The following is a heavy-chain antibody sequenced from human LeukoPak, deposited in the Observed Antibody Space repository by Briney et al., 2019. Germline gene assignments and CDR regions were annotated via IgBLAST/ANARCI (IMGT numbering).Heavy chain of an antibody. D-gene: IGHD3-22*01. CDR2: IIPIFGTA. Sequence: ASVKVSCKASGGTFSSYAISWVRQAPGQGLEWMGGIIPIFGTANYAQKFQGRVTMTEDTSTDTAYMELSSLRSEDTAVYYCATAPYYYDSSGYYYGWGQGTLVTVSS. V-gene: IGHV1-69*06. CDR3: ATAPYYYDSSGYYYG. CDR1: GGTFSSYA. J-gene: IGHJ4*02.